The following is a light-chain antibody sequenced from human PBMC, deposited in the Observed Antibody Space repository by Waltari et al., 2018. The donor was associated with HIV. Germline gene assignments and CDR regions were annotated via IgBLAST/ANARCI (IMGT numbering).Light chain of an antibody. J-gene: IGKJ3*01. V-gene: IGKV3-20*01. CDR2: GAS. CDR3: QHYGRSPFT. Sequence: IVLTQSPGTLSLSPGERATLSCRASQSVSSSYLAWYQQKPGQAPRLLISGASSRATGIPDRFSGSGSGTDFTLTISRLEPEDFAVYYCQHYGRSPFTFGPGTKVDIK. CDR1: QSVSSSY.